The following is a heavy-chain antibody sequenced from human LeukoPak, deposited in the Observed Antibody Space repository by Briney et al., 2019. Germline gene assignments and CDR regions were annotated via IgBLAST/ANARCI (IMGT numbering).Heavy chain of an antibody. CDR1: GGSISSGGYY. J-gene: IGHJ6*02. D-gene: IGHD6-13*01. V-gene: IGHV4-31*03. CDR2: IYYSGST. Sequence: SETLSLTCTVSGGSISSGGYYWSWIRQHPGKGLEWIGYIYYSGSTYYNPSLKSRVIISVDTSKNQFSLKLSSVTAADTAVYYCGRAQQGAAGGRYYYHGVDVWGQGTTVTVSS. CDR3: GRAQQGAAGGRYYYHGVDV.